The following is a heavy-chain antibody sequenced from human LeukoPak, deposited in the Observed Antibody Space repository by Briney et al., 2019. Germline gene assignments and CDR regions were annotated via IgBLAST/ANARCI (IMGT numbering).Heavy chain of an antibody. D-gene: IGHD3-10*01. V-gene: IGHV3-23*01. CDR3: TRELVSSGTGYFDL. J-gene: IGHJ2*01. Sequence: GGSLRLSCEASGFTFGTFGMAWVRLSPGKGLQWVSGITGSSTWTYYAASVKGRFTVSRDNSQNTLHLQMNSLRADDTAVYYCTRELVSSGTGYFDLWGRGTLVTVSS. CDR1: GFTFGTFG. CDR2: ITGSSTWT.